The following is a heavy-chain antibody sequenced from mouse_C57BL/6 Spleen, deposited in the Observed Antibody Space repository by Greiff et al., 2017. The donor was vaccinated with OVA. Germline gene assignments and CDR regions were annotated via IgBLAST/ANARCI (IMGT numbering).Heavy chain of an antibody. CDR2: IYPGDGDT. D-gene: IGHD2-4*01. V-gene: IGHV1-82*01. J-gene: IGHJ4*01. CDR1: GYAFSSSW. Sequence: VKLMESGPELVKPGASVKISCKASGYAFSSSWMNWVKQRPGKGLEWIGRIYPGDGDTNYNGKFKGKATLTADKSSSTAYMQLSSLTSEDSAVYFCARSRGNYDVPYYYAMDYWGQGTSVTVSS. CDR3: ARSRGNYDVPYYYAMDY.